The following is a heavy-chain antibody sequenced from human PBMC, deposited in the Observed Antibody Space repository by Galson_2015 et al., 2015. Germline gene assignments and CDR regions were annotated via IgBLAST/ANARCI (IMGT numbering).Heavy chain of an antibody. CDR2: IADYNGNT. D-gene: IGHD3-10*01. CDR3: ARDYYSSGSHDH. CDR1: GYNFTNYG. Sequence: QSGAEVKKPGASVKVSCKASGYNFTNYGISWVRQAPGQGLEWMGWIADYNGNTNYAQKVYDRLTLTTDRSTSTAYMELRSLTSDDTAVYYCARDYYSSGSHDHWGQGTLVTVSS. V-gene: IGHV1-18*01. J-gene: IGHJ5*02.